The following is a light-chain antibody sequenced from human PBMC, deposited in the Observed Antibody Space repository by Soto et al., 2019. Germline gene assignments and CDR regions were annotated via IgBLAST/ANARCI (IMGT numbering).Light chain of an antibody. CDR1: SSDVGGYNY. J-gene: IGLJ2*01. V-gene: IGLV2-14*01. CDR2: DVS. Sequence: QSALTQPASVSGSPGQWITISCTGTSSDVGGYNYVSWYQQHPGKAPKLMIYDVSNRPSGVSNRFSGSKSGNTASLTIYGLQAEDEADYYCSSYTSSSTNVVFGGGTKLTVL. CDR3: SSYTSSSTNVV.